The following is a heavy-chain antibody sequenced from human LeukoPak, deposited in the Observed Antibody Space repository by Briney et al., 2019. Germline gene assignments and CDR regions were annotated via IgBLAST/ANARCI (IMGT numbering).Heavy chain of an antibody. CDR1: GYIFTSYW. Sequence: GESLKISCKGSGYIFTSYWIGWVRQMPGKGLEWMGIIYPGDPDTRYSPSFQGQVTVSVDKSISTAYLQWSRLKASDTAMYYCARADFGGAPYWGQGTLVTVSS. J-gene: IGHJ4*02. V-gene: IGHV5-51*01. D-gene: IGHD3-16*01. CDR2: IYPGDPDT. CDR3: ARADFGGAPY.